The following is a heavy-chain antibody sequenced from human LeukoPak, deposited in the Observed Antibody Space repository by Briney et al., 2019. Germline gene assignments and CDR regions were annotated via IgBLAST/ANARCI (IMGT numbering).Heavy chain of an antibody. J-gene: IGHJ3*02. CDR1: GFTFDDYG. CDR3: ARASGSYWDDAFDI. V-gene: IGHV3-20*01. CDR2: INWNGGST. D-gene: IGHD1-26*01. Sequence: PGGSLRLSCAASGFTFDDYGMSWVRQAPGKGLEWVSGINWNGGSTGYADSVKGRFTISRDNAKNSLYLQMNSLRAEDTALYHCARASGSYWDDAFDIWGQGTMVTVSS.